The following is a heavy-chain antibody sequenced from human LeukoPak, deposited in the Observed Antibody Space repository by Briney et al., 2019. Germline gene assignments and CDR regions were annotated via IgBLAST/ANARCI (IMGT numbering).Heavy chain of an antibody. CDR3: FGITVTDVPY. CDR1: GSPFSHSG. Sequence: PGGSLRLSCAASGSPFSHSGMHWVRQAPGKGLEWVAFIRYDGSNKYYADSVKGRFTISRDNSKNALYLQMNSLRGENTAVYYCFGITVTDVPYWGQGTLVTVSS. V-gene: IGHV3-30*02. CDR2: IRYDGSNK. D-gene: IGHD1-7*01. J-gene: IGHJ4*02.